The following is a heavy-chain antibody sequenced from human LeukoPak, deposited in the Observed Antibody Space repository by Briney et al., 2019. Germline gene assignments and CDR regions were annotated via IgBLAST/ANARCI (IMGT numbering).Heavy chain of an antibody. Sequence: GASVKVSCKASGYIFSDYYIHWVRQAPGRGFEWMGWISRYSGATKLAQKFQGRVTLTRDTSISTAYVELSNLASDDTGLYYCVSWAGGNSDVASFDYWGQGTLVIVSS. CDR3: VSWAGGNSDVASFDY. V-gene: IGHV1-2*02. J-gene: IGHJ4*02. CDR2: ISRYSGAT. CDR1: GYIFSDYY. D-gene: IGHD2-21*01.